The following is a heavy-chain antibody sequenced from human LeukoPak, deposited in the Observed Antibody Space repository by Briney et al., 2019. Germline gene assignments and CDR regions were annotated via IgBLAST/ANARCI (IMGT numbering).Heavy chain of an antibody. CDR1: GFTFSSYG. Sequence: GGSLRLSCAASGFTFSSYGMHWLRQAPGKGLEGVAFIRYDGSNKYYADSVKGRFTISRDNSKNTLYLQMNSLRAEDTAVYYCAKGTRGSYSLDYFDYWGQGTLVTVSS. J-gene: IGHJ4*02. CDR3: AKGTRGSYSLDYFDY. V-gene: IGHV3-30*02. CDR2: IRYDGSNK. D-gene: IGHD1-26*01.